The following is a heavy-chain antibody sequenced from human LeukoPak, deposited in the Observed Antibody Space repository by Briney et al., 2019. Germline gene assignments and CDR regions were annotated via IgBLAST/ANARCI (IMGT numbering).Heavy chain of an antibody. D-gene: IGHD4-17*01. V-gene: IGHV4-59*08. Sequence: SETLSLTCSVSGGSISPYHWSWIRQPPGKGLEWIGYISYSGSTNSNPSLKSRVTISVVMSRNQFSLKLSSVTAADTAVYYCARHSGDLYLPFDYWGQGALVTVSS. CDR2: ISYSGST. CDR1: GGSISPYH. CDR3: ARHSGDLYLPFDY. J-gene: IGHJ4*02.